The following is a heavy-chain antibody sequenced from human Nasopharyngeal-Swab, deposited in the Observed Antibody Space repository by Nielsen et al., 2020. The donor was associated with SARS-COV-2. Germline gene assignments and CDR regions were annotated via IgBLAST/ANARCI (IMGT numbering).Heavy chain of an antibody. CDR1: GFSFSNYG. Sequence: GESLKISCAASGFSFSNYGMHWVRQAPGKGLEWVATISYHGSNKYYADSVEGRFTISRDSSRNTLYLQMNSLTAEDTAVYYCARVLDGYNGFDYWGQGTLVTVSS. J-gene: IGHJ4*02. CDR2: ISYHGSNK. D-gene: IGHD5-24*01. CDR3: ARVLDGYNGFDY. V-gene: IGHV3-30*03.